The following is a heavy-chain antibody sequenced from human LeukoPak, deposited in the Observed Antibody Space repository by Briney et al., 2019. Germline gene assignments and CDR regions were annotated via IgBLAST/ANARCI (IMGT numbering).Heavy chain of an antibody. D-gene: IGHD3-3*01. Sequence: SETLSLTCTVSGGSISSYYWSWIRQPPGKGLEWIGEINHSGSTNYNPSLKSRVTISVDTSKNQFSLKLSSVTAADTAVYYCARGRFGGSYYDFWSGFDAFDIWGQGTMVTVPS. CDR2: INHSGST. J-gene: IGHJ3*02. CDR3: ARGRFGGSYYDFWSGFDAFDI. V-gene: IGHV4-34*01. CDR1: GGSISSYY.